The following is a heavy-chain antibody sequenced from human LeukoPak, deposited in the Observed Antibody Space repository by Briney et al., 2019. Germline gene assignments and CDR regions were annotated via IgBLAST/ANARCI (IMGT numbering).Heavy chain of an antibody. CDR3: ARAVGRAVVMTYYYYMDV. V-gene: IGHV1-24*01. Sequence: ASVKVSCKVSGYTLTELSMHWVRQAPGKGLEWMGGFDPEDGETIYAQKFQGRVTMTEDTSTDTAYMELSSLRSEDTAVYYCARAVGRAVVMTYYYYMDVWAKGTTVTVSS. CDR1: GYTLTELS. CDR2: FDPEDGET. D-gene: IGHD1-26*01. J-gene: IGHJ6*03.